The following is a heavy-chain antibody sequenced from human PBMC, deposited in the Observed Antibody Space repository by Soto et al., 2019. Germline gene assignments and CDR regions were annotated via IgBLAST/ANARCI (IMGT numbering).Heavy chain of an antibody. V-gene: IGHV1-2*04. D-gene: IGHD2-2*01. CDR1: GYTFTGYC. Sequence: ASVKVSCKASGYTFTGYCMHWVRQAPGQGLEWMGWINPNSGGTNYAQKSQGWVTMTRDTSISTAYMELSRLRSDDTAVYYCARSHCSSTSCSNWFDPWGQGTLVTVSS. CDR2: INPNSGGT. J-gene: IGHJ5*02. CDR3: ARSHCSSTSCSNWFDP.